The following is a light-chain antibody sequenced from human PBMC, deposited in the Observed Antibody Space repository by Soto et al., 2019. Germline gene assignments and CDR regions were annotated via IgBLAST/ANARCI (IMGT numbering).Light chain of an antibody. Sequence: EIVLTQSPGTLSLSPGERATLSCRASQSVSSNYLAWYQQKPGQAPRLLIYGASSRATGIPDRFSGSGSATDFTLSISRREPEDFAVFYCQQYDNSPWTFGQGTKVEIK. J-gene: IGKJ1*01. CDR3: QQYDNSPWT. V-gene: IGKV3-20*01. CDR2: GAS. CDR1: QSVSSNY.